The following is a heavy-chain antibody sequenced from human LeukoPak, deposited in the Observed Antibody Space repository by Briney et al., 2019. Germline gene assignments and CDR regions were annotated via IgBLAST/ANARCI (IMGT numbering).Heavy chain of an antibody. D-gene: IGHD2-8*01. J-gene: IGHJ5*02. V-gene: IGHV3-30-3*01. CDR3: ARDDCTNGVCYLVNWFDP. CDR1: GFTFSSYA. CDR2: ISYDGSNK. Sequence: GGSLRLSCAASGFTFSSYAMHWVRQAPGKGLEWVAVISYDGSNKYYADSVKGRFTISRDNSKNTLYLQMNSLRAEDTAVYYCARDDCTNGVCYLVNWFDPWGQGTLVTVSS.